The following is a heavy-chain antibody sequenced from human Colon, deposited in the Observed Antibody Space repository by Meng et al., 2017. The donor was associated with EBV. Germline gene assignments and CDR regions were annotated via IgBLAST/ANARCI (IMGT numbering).Heavy chain of an antibody. CDR1: GGAISSSYW. D-gene: IGHD5-24*01. CDR3: ATQESRDGHNPY. Sequence: PPQESGPGLVEPSGTLSLTCVVSGGAISSSYWWTWVRQSPGKGLEWIGEMYHSGTTNYNPSLKSRVTISMGKSNNQLSLKLNSVTAADTAVYYCATQESRDGHNPYWGQGTLVTVSS. V-gene: IGHV4-4*02. J-gene: IGHJ4*02. CDR2: MYHSGTT.